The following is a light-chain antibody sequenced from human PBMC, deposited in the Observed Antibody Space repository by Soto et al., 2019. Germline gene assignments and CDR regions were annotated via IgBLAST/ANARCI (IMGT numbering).Light chain of an antibody. Sequence: EVVLTQSPATLTLSPGERATLSCRASQSISITLAWYQQKPGQAPRLLIYDVSNRATGIPARFSGSGSGTDFTLTISSLAPEDFAVYYCQDRSGLITFGGGTKVEIK. CDR1: QSISIT. J-gene: IGKJ4*01. V-gene: IGKV3-11*01. CDR2: DVS. CDR3: QDRSGLIT.